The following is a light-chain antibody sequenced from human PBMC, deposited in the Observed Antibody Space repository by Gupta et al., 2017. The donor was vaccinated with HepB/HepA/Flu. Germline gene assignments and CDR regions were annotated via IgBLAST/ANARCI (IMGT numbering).Light chain of an antibody. J-gene: IGKJ1*01. CDR3: QQDDNNPRT. V-gene: IGKV4-1*01. CDR2: WAS. Sequence: SVMSQSPDYASLCLADWVTINCKSTQTVFYDSNSKNYLAWYQQKPGQPPKLLIYWASRRESGVPDRFSGSGFGTDFTLTISSLQAEDVAVYYCQQDDNNPRTFDQGTKVEIK. CDR1: QTVFYDSNSKNY.